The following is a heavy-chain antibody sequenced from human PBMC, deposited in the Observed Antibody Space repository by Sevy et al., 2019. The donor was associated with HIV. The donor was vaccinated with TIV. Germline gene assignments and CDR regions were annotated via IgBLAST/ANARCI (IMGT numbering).Heavy chain of an antibody. D-gene: IGHD6-13*01. CDR1: GYTFTGYY. CDR2: INPNSGGT. V-gene: IGHV1-2*02. CDR3: ARGAYAGNSGHCDY. J-gene: IGHJ4*02. Sequence: ASVKVSCKASGYTFTGYYMHWVRQAPGQGLEWMGWINPNSGGTNYAQKFQGRVTMTRDTSISTAYMELSRLRSDDTAVYYCARGAYAGNSGHCDYWGQGTLVTVSS.